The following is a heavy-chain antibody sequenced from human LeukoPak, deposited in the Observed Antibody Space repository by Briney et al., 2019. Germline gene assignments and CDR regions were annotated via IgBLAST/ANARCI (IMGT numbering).Heavy chain of an antibody. CDR2: IRYDGSNK. V-gene: IGHV3-30*02. J-gene: IGHJ6*03. Sequence: GKSLRLSCAASGFTFSSYGMHWVRQAPGKGLEWVAFIRYDGSNKYYADSVKGRFTISRDNSKNTLYLQMNSLRAEDTAVYYCAKGPRIFGVVNLYYYYMDVWGKGTTVTVSS. CDR1: GFTFSSYG. CDR3: AKGPRIFGVVNLYYYYMDV. D-gene: IGHD3-3*01.